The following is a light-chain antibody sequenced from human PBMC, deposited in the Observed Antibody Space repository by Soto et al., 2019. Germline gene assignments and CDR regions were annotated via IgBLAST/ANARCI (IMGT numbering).Light chain of an antibody. V-gene: IGKV1-5*01. Sequence: DIQMTQSPSTLSASVGDRVTITCRASQSISSWLAWYQQKPGKAPKLLIYDASSLESGVPSRFSGSGSGTEFTLLISSLQPDDFATYYRQQYNSYSTWTFGQGTKVEIK. CDR3: QQYNSYSTWT. CDR1: QSISSW. J-gene: IGKJ1*01. CDR2: DAS.